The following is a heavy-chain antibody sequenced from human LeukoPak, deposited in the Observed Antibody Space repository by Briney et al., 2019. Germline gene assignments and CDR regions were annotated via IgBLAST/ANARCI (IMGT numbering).Heavy chain of an antibody. J-gene: IGHJ3*02. Sequence: GGSLRLSRAASGFTVSSNYMSWVRQAPGKGLEWVSVIYSGGSTYYADSVKGRFTISRDNSKNTLYLQMNSLRAEDTAVYYCARDTRVVTGAFDIWGQGTMVTVSS. CDR2: IYSGGST. CDR1: GFTVSSNY. D-gene: IGHD4-23*01. V-gene: IGHV3-53*01. CDR3: ARDTRVVTGAFDI.